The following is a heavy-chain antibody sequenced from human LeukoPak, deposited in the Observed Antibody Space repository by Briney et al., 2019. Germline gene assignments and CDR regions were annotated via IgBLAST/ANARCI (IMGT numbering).Heavy chain of an antibody. J-gene: IGHJ4*02. CDR2: IYHSGST. CDR3: ARYSSGYCSSTSCYGFDY. CDR1: GYSISSGYY. Sequence: SETLSLTCTVSGYSISSGYYWGWIRQPPGKGLEWIGSIYHSGSTYYNPSLKSRVTISVDTSKNQFSLKLSSVTAADTAVYYCARYSSGYCSSTSCYGFDYWGQGTLVTVSS. D-gene: IGHD2-2*01. V-gene: IGHV4-38-2*02.